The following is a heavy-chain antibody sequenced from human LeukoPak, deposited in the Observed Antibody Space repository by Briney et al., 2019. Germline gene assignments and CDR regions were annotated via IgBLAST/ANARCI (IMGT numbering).Heavy chain of an antibody. Sequence: TGGSLRLSCAASGFTFSSYSMNWVRQAPGKGLEWVSYISSSSSTIYYADSVKGRFTISRDNAKNSLYLQMNSLRAEDTTVYYCAKDLDARIMITFGGVIVGDWGQGTLVTVSS. CDR3: AKDLDARIMITFGGVIVGD. J-gene: IGHJ4*02. CDR2: ISSSSSTI. CDR1: GFTFSSYS. D-gene: IGHD3-16*02. V-gene: IGHV3-48*01.